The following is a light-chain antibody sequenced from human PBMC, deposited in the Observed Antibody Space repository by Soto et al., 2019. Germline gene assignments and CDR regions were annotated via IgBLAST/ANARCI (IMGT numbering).Light chain of an antibody. V-gene: IGKV3-15*01. J-gene: IGKJ4*01. CDR3: QHDTTWSPI. Sequence: EIVMTQSPATLYVSPGERGTLSCRASQSISNNLAWYQQKPGQRPRLLIYVASTRATGIPARFSGSVSGTEFTLTISSLQSEDFAVYYCQHDTTWSPIFGRGTMVEIK. CDR1: QSISNN. CDR2: VAS.